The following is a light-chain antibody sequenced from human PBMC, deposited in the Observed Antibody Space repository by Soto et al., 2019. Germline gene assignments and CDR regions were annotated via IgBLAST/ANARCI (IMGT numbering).Light chain of an antibody. V-gene: IGLV1-40*01. Sequence: QSVLTQPPSVSGAPGQRVTISCTGSSSNIGAGRDVHWYRQLPGATPKFLISDSNHRPSGVPDRFSVSKSGASASLAITGLRAEDEGDYFCQSYGTSLSGLYVFGTGTKVTV. J-gene: IGLJ1*01. CDR3: QSYGTSLSGLYV. CDR1: SSNIGAGRD. CDR2: DSN.